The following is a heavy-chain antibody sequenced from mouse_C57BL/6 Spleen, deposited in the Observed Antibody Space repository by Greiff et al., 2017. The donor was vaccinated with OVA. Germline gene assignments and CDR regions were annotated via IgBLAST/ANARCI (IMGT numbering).Heavy chain of an antibody. CDR2: ISNGGGST. CDR3: ARGGEFAY. Sequence: EVKLMESGGGLVQPGGSLKLSCAASGFTFSDYYMYWVRQTPEKRLEWVAYISNGGGSTYYPDTVKGRFTISRDNAKNTLYLQMSRLKSEDTAMYYCARGGEFAYWGQGTLVTVSA. CDR1: GFTFSDYY. D-gene: IGHD2-13*01. V-gene: IGHV5-12*01. J-gene: IGHJ3*01.